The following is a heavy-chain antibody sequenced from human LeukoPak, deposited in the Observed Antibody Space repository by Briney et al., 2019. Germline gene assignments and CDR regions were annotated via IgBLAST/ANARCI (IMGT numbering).Heavy chain of an antibody. CDR1: GGSFSGYY. CDR2: INHSGST. CDR3: AVPSYCTNGVCYKRFDY. Sequence: PSETLSLTCAVYGGSFSGYYWSWIRQPPGKGLEWIGEINHSGSTNYNPSLKSRVTISVDTSKNQFSLKLSSVTAADTAVYYCAVPSYCTNGVCYKRFDYWGQGTLVTVSS. J-gene: IGHJ4*02. D-gene: IGHD2-8*01. V-gene: IGHV4-34*01.